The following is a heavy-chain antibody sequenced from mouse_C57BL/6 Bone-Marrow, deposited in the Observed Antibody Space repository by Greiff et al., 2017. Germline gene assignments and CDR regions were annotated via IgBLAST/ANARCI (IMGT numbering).Heavy chain of an antibody. CDR3: ARRAGLGGGFAY. J-gene: IGHJ3*01. CDR2: INPNNGGT. Sequence: VQLKQSGPELVKPGASVKISCKASGYTFTDYYMNWVKQSHGKSLEWIGDINPNNGGTSYNQKFKGKATLTVDKSSSTAYMELRSLTSEDSAVYYCARRAGLGGGFAYWGQGTLVTVSA. D-gene: IGHD2-4*01. V-gene: IGHV1-26*01. CDR1: GYTFTDYY.